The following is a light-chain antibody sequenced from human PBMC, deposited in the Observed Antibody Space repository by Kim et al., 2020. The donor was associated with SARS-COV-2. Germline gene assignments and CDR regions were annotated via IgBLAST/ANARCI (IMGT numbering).Light chain of an antibody. CDR1: QALLATRNNKNY. CDR2: WAS. J-gene: IGKJ4*01. V-gene: IGKV4-1*01. Sequence: RATISCKSSQALLATRNNKNYLAWFQQKPGQPPKLLIYWASTRESGVPDRFSGSGSGTDFTLTISNLQTEDVAVYFCQQYYAAPLTFGGGTKLEI. CDR3: QQYYAAPLT.